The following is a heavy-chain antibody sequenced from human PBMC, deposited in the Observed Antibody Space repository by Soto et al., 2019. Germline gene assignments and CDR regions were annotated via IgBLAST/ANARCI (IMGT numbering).Heavy chain of an antibody. V-gene: IGHV4-39*01. Sequence: SETLSLTCTVSGDSITNSGYFWAWIRQPPGKGLEWIGSIYYSGTTYSHPPLNSRVTVSVDTSKNQFSLKLFSLTAADTAVYYCARLGRFDLYFDYWGQGTLVTVSS. CDR2: IYYSGTT. D-gene: IGHD3-3*01. CDR3: ARLGRFDLYFDY. CDR1: GDSITNSGYF. J-gene: IGHJ4*02.